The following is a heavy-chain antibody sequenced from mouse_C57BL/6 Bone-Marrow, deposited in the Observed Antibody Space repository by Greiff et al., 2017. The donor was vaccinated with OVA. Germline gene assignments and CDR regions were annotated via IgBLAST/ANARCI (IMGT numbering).Heavy chain of an antibody. J-gene: IGHJ3*01. D-gene: IGHD6-5*01. CDR1: GFTFSDAW. CDR3: TREALCPRGPWFAY. Sequence: EVKVEESGGGLVQPGGSMKLSCAASGFTFSDAWMDWVRQSPEKGLEWVAEIRNKANNHATYYAESVKGRVTISRDDSKSSVYLQMNSLRAEDTGIYYCTREALCPRGPWFAYWGQGTLVTVSA. CDR2: IRNKANNHAT. V-gene: IGHV6-6*01.